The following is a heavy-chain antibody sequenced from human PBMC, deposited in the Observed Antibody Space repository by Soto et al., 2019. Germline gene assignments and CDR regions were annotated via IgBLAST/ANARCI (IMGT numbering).Heavy chain of an antibody. CDR1: GFAFSNYE. J-gene: IGHJ4*02. D-gene: IGHD1-26*01. CDR3: ARESFSASPNFFDY. CDR2: ISLSGSTI. V-gene: IGHV3-48*03. Sequence: GGSLRLSVAASGFAFSNYEMNWVRQAPGKGLEWVSYISLSGSTIYYADSVKGRFTISRDDAKDSLYLEMDSLRADDTAVYYCARESFSASPNFFDYWGQGTLVTVSS.